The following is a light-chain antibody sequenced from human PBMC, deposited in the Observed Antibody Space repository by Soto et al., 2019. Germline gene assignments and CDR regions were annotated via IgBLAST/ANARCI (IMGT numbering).Light chain of an antibody. CDR2: SAS. CDR1: QGVSAY. Sequence: DIQMTQSPSSLSASVGDRVTITCRASQGVSAYLLWYQQRQGRAPRLLIYSASSLLSGVPSRFSGSGSGTNFTLTISRLQPEDFATYYCQQGYRTPHTFGQGTKLETK. V-gene: IGKV1-39*01. CDR3: QQGYRTPHT. J-gene: IGKJ2*01.